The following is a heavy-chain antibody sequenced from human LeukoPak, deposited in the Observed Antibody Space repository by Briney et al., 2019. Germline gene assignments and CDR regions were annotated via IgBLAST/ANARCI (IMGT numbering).Heavy chain of an antibody. CDR1: GFTFSSYD. Sequence: HPGGSLRLSCVASGFTFSSYDMHWVRQGTGKGREWISAIDPVGNTWYSDSVRGRFTISRENAKSSLFLQMNSLRAADTAVYYCVREPAYTGTWWYPDLWGRGTLVTVSS. J-gene: IGHJ2*01. V-gene: IGHV3-13*01. D-gene: IGHD2-15*01. CDR3: VREPAYTGTWWYPDL. CDR2: IDPVGNT.